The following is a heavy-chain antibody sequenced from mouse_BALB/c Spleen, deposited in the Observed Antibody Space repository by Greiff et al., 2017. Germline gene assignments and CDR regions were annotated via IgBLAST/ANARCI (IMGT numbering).Heavy chain of an antibody. CDR2: IWAGGST. CDR3: AREGMGGWFAY. V-gene: IGHV2-9*02. Sequence: VKLMESGPGLVAPSQSLSITCTVSGFSLTSYGVHWVRQPPGKGLEWLGVIWAGGSTNYNSALMSRLSISKDNSKSQVFLKMNSLQTDDTAMYYCAREGMGGWFAYWGQGTLVTVSA. CDR1: GFSLTSYG. J-gene: IGHJ3*01. D-gene: IGHD2-3*01.